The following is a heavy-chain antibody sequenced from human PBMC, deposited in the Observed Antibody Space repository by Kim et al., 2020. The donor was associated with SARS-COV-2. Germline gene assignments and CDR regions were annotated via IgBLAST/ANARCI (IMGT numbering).Heavy chain of an antibody. CDR3: ARDGFSIVGATPGGGSDY. D-gene: IGHD1-26*01. CDR1: GFTFSSYS. CDR2: ISSSSSYI. Sequence: GGSLRLSCAASGFTFSSYSMNWVRRAPGKGLEWVSSISSSSSYIYYADSVKGRFTISRDNAKNSLYLQMNSLRAEDTAVYYCARDGFSIVGATPGGGSDYWGQGTLVTVSS. V-gene: IGHV3-21*01. J-gene: IGHJ4*02.